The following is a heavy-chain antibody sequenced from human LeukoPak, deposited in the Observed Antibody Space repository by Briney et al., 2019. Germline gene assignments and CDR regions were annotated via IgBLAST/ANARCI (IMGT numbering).Heavy chain of an antibody. CDR1: GFTFDDYA. Sequence: GGSLSLSCAASGFTFDDYAMHWVRQAPGKGLEWVSLISGDGGSTYYADSVKGRFTISRDNSKSSLYLQMNSLRTEDTALYYCAKGSGSIFDYWGQGTLVTVSS. CDR2: ISGDGGST. V-gene: IGHV3-43*02. D-gene: IGHD7-27*01. CDR3: AKGSGSIFDY. J-gene: IGHJ4*02.